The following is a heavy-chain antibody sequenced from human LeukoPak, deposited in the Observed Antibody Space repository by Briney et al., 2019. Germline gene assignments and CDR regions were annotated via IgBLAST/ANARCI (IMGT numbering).Heavy chain of an antibody. Sequence: GGSLRLSCAASGFTFSSYWMHWVRQAPGKGLVWVSRINSDGSSTSYADSVKGRFTISRDNAKSTLYLQMNSLRAEDTAVYYCARTTGGNYYYYYMDVWGKGTTVTVSS. CDR1: GFTFSSYW. D-gene: IGHD1-1*01. CDR3: ARTTGGNYYYYYMDV. J-gene: IGHJ6*03. V-gene: IGHV3-74*01. CDR2: INSDGSST.